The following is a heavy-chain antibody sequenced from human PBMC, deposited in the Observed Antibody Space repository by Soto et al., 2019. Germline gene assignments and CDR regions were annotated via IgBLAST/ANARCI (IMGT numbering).Heavy chain of an antibody. CDR2: INAGNGNT. CDR1: GCTFTNYV. V-gene: IGHV1-3*01. CDR3: ARGGLVYVFSIGY. Sequence: GASVKVSCKASGCTFTNYVMHWVRQAPGQRLEWMGWINAGNGNTKYSQRLQGRVTITREPSANTAYMELSSLRSEDTAVYYCARGGLVYVFSIGYWGQGTLVTVSS. D-gene: IGHD1-20*01. J-gene: IGHJ4*02.